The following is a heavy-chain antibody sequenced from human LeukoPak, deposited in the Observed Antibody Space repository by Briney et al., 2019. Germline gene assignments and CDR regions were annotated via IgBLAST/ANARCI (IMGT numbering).Heavy chain of an antibody. V-gene: IGHV3-30*02. CDR1: GSPFSSYG. J-gene: IGHJ1*01. CDR3: AKGSGSYSEYHFDR. Sequence: GGCLRLSCETSGSPFSSYGMHWVRQAPGKGLEWVTFVRSEETFKYYTDSVRGRFTISRDDSKSTLFLEMSDLRPEDTALYYCAKGSGSYSEYHFDRWGQGTRVTVSS. D-gene: IGHD1-26*01. CDR2: VRSEETFK.